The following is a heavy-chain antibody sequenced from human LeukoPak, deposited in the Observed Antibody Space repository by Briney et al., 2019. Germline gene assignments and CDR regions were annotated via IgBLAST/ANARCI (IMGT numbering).Heavy chain of an antibody. Sequence: SETLSLTCAVYGGSITGYYWSWIRQTPGRGLEWVGEIHYTGATSYNPSLKGRATISTDTSKNQFSLRLSSVTAADTAVYYCARGNILTGYCFDFWGQGALVTVSS. CDR3: ARGNILTGYCFDF. J-gene: IGHJ4*02. V-gene: IGHV4-34*01. CDR1: GGSITGYY. D-gene: IGHD3-9*01. CDR2: IHYTGAT.